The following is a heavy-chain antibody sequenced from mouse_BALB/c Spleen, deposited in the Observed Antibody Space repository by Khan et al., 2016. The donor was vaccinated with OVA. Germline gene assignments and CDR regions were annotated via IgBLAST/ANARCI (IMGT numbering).Heavy chain of an antibody. CDR3: ASPHKYDGYYFDY. V-gene: IGHV3-6*02. J-gene: IGHJ2*01. Sequence: EVQLQESGPGLVKPSQSLSLTCSVTDYSITSGYYWNWIRQFPGNKLEWMGYISYDGSNNYNPSLKNRISITRDTSKNQFSMQLNSVTTEDTATYYCASPHKYDGYYFDYWGQGTTLTVSS. CDR2: ISYDGSN. CDR1: DYSITSGYY. D-gene: IGHD2-14*01.